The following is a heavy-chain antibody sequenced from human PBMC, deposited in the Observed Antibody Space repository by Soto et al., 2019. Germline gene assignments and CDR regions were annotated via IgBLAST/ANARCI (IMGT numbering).Heavy chain of an antibody. CDR2: IYYSGST. CDR1: GGSISSYY. V-gene: IGHV4-59*01. D-gene: IGHD2-15*01. Sequence: PSETLSLTCTVSGGSISSYYWSWIRQPPGKGLEWIGYIYYSGSTNYNPSLKSRVTISVDTSKNQFSLKLSSVTAADTAVYYCARAGGYCSGGSCYTDAFDIWGQGTMVTVSS. CDR3: ARAGGYCSGGSCYTDAFDI. J-gene: IGHJ3*02.